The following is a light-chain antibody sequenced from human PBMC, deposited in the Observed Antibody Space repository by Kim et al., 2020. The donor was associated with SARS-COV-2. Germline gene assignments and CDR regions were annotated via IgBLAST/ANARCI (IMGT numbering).Light chain of an antibody. CDR1: SSNIGSND. J-gene: IGLJ2*01. Sequence: GQRVTSSCSGSSSNIGSNDVYWYQQFPGTAPKLLIYKNYQRPSGVPDRFSGSKSGTSASLAIIGLRSGDEANYYCAAWDDSVSGPIFGGGTQLTVL. CDR2: KNY. V-gene: IGLV1-47*01. CDR3: AAWDDSVSGPI.